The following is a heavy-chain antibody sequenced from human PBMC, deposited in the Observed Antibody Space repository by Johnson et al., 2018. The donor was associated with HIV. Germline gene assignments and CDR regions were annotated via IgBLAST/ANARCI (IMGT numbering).Heavy chain of an antibody. Sequence: VRLVESGGGVVRPGGSLRLSCAASGFTFDDYGMSWVRQAPGKGLEWVSVIYSGGSTYYTDSVKGRFTISRDNAKNSLYLQMNSLRAEDTALYYCARGNYYGSGSYGAFDIWGQGTMVTVSS. D-gene: IGHD3-10*01. CDR1: GFTFDDYG. J-gene: IGHJ3*02. CDR3: ARGNYYGSGSYGAFDI. CDR2: IYSGGST. V-gene: IGHV3-20*04.